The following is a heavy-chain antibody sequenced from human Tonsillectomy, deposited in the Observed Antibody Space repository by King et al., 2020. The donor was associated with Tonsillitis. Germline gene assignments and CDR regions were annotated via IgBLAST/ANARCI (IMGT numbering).Heavy chain of an antibody. Sequence: VQLVESGGGLVQPGGSLRLSCAASGFTFFSYAMSWVRQAPGKGLEWVSSVSSTGATTFYADSVKGRFTISRDNSKNTLYLQMSSLRAEDTAIYYCVKLFGSLDGPGYWGQGTLVTVSS. V-gene: IGHV3-23*04. CDR3: VKLFGSLDGPGY. D-gene: IGHD3-3*01. CDR1: GFTFFSYA. CDR2: VSSTGATT. J-gene: IGHJ4*02.